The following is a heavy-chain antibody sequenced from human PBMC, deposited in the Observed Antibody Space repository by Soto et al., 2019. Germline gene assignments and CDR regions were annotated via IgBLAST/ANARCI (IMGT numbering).Heavy chain of an antibody. V-gene: IGHV1-69*13. CDR1: GGTFSSYA. CDR3: ASPVAGTAAAGYAFDI. Sequence: GASVKVSCKASGGTFSSYAISWVRQAPGQGLEWMGGIIPIFGTANYAQKFQGRVTITADESTSTAYMELSSLRSEDTAVYYCASPVAGTAAAGYAFDIWGQGTMVTVSS. J-gene: IGHJ3*02. D-gene: IGHD6-13*01. CDR2: IIPIFGTA.